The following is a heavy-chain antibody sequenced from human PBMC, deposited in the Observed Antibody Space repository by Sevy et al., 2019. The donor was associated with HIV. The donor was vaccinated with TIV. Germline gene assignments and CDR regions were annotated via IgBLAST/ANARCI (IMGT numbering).Heavy chain of an antibody. CDR3: ARERGESLRNGSPFDY. CDR2: ISHDAVVK. D-gene: IGHD3-10*01. Sequence: GGSLRLSCATSGFTFSSYAMHWVRQAPGKGLETVAVISHDAVVKFYADSVKGRFTISRDNSRSTLDLQVNSLRDEDTAVYYCARERGESLRNGSPFDYWGQGTRVTVSS. CDR1: GFTFSSYA. J-gene: IGHJ4*02. V-gene: IGHV3-30*04.